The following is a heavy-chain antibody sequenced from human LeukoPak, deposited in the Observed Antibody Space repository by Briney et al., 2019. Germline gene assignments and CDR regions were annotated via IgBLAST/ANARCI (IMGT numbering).Heavy chain of an antibody. Sequence: VGSLRLSCAASGFTFSSYWMNWARQAPGKGLEWVASINHNGNVNYYVDSVKGRFTISRDNAKNSLYLQMSNLRAEDTAVYFCARGGGLDVWGQGATVTVSS. V-gene: IGHV3-7*03. CDR1: GFTFSSYW. CDR3: ARGGGLDV. J-gene: IGHJ6*02. CDR2: INHNGNVN. D-gene: IGHD3-16*01.